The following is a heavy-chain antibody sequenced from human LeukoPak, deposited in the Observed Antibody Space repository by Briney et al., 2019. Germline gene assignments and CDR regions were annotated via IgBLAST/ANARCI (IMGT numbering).Heavy chain of an antibody. CDR2: ISAYNGNT. V-gene: IGHV1-18*01. CDR3: ARQRYSGPSQGAADY. Sequence: ASVKVSCEASGYTFSIYGFSWVRQAPGQGLEWMGWISAYNGNTNYAQKFQGRVTMTTDTSTSTAHMELRSLRSDDTAVYYCARQRYSGPSQGAADYWGQGTLVTVSS. D-gene: IGHD4-23*01. CDR1: GYTFSIYG. J-gene: IGHJ4*02.